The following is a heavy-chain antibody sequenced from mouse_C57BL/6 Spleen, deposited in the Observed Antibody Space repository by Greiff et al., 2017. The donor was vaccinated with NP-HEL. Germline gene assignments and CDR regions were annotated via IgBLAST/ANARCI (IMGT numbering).Heavy chain of an antibody. CDR1: GFTFSSYA. D-gene: IGHD1-1*01. CDR3: AREGTVYYLDY. J-gene: IGHJ2*01. V-gene: IGHV5-4*01. CDR2: ISDGGSYT. Sequence: EVQLVESGGGLVKPGGSLKLSCAASGFTFSSYAMSWVRQTPEKRLEWVATISDGGSYTYYPDNVKGRFTNPRDNAKNNLYLQMSHLKSEDTAMYYCAREGTVYYLDYWGQSTTLTVSS.